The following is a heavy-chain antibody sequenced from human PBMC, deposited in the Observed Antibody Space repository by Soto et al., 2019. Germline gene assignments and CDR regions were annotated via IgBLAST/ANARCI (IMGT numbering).Heavy chain of an antibody. D-gene: IGHD2-21*02. V-gene: IGHV4-31*03. CDR1: GGSISGGGYY. Sequence: SETLSLTCTVSGGSISGGGYYWSWIRQHPGKGLEWIGYIYYSGSTHYNPSLKSRVTISVDTSKNQFSLKLSSVTAADTAVYYCARAPYCGGDCYSDYFDYWGQGTLVTVSS. J-gene: IGHJ4*02. CDR2: IYYSGST. CDR3: ARAPYCGGDCYSDYFDY.